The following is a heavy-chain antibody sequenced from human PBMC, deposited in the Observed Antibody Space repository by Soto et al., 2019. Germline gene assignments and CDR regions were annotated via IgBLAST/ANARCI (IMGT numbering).Heavy chain of an antibody. CDR2: MSFDGSNK. J-gene: IGHJ4*02. D-gene: IGHD4-17*01. CDR3: AKDPGYGDYEDYFDD. CDR1: GFTFSSYA. Sequence: QVQLVESGGGVVQPGRSLRLSCAASGFTFSSYAMHWVRQAPGKGLEWVAVMSFDGSNKYYADSVQGRFTISRDNSKNTLYLQMNSLRPEDTAVYYCAKDPGYGDYEDYFDDWGQGTLVTVSS. V-gene: IGHV3-30*18.